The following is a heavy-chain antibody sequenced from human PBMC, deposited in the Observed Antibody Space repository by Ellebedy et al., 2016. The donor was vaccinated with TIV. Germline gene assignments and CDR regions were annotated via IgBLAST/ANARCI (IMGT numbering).Heavy chain of an antibody. CDR3: ARSLRYCTSTSCPSFGGY. J-gene: IGHJ4*02. V-gene: IGHV1-18*01. CDR1: GYTFTSYG. CDR2: ISANNGNT. D-gene: IGHD2-2*01. Sequence: ASVKVSCXASGYTFTSYGISWVRQAPGQGLEWMGWISANNGNTNYAQKFQDRVTMTTDTSTSTAYMVLSSLRSDDTAVYYCARSLRYCTSTSCPSFGGYWGQGTLVTVSS.